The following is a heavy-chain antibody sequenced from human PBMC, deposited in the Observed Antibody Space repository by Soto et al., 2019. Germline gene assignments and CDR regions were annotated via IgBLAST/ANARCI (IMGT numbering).Heavy chain of an antibody. V-gene: IGHV4-59*01. Sequence: PSETLSLTCPVSGGSISSYYWSWIRQPPWKGLEWIAHIHYSGDTNYNPSLKSRVTVSVHTSKNQFSLKLSSVTAADRAMYYCARYNSYAIDYLVQGSLVTVS. CDR1: GGSISSYY. CDR3: ARYNSYAIDY. CDR2: IHYSGDT. J-gene: IGHJ4*01. D-gene: IGHD3-16*01.